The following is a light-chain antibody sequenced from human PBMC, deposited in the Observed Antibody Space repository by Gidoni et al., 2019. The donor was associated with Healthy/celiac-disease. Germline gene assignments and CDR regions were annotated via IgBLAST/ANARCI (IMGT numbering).Light chain of an antibody. CDR1: SPNIVEGYD. V-gene: IGLV1-40*01. J-gene: IGLJ2*01. Sequence: QSVLTQPTPLSGAPGQRGTISCTGSSPNIVEGYDVHWYQQPPGTAPKPLLYGNSNRPSGVPDRFSGSKSGTSASLAIPGLQAEDEADYYCQSYDSSLSGPVVFGGGTKLTVL. CDR3: QSYDSSLSGPVV. CDR2: GNS.